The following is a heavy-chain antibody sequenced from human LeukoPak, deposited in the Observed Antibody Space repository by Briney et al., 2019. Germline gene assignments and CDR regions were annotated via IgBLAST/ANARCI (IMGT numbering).Heavy chain of an antibody. J-gene: IGHJ4*02. CDR1: GFTFSSYS. CDR2: ISSSSSYI. D-gene: IGHD4-17*01. V-gene: IGHV3-21*01. CDR3: AGTTVTTHVAYNY. Sequence: GGSLRLSCAASGFTFSSYSMNWVRQAPGKGLEWVSSISSSSSYIYYADSVKGRFTISRDNAKNSLYLQMNSLRAEDTAVYYCAGTTVTTHVAYNYWGQGTLVTVSS.